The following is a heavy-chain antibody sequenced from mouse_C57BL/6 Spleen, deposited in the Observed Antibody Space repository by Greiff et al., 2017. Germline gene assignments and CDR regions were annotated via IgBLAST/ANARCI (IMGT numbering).Heavy chain of an antibody. CDR2: INPNNGGT. V-gene: IGHV1-26*01. J-gene: IGHJ4*01. D-gene: IGHD3-2*02. CDR1: GYTFTDYY. CDR3: ARGQRRLRDAMDY. Sequence: VQLQQSGPELVKPGASVKISCKASGYTFTDYYMNWVKQSHGKSLEWIGDINPNNGGTSYNQKFKGKATLTVDKSSSTAYMELRSLTSEDSAVYYCARGQRRLRDAMDYWGQGASVTVSS.